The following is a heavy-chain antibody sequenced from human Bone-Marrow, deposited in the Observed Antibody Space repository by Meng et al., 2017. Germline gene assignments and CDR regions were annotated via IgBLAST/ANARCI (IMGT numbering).Heavy chain of an antibody. Sequence: QWQLQQWGAGLLKPSETLSLPCAVYGGSFSGYYWSWIRQPPGKGLEWIGEINHSGSTNYNPSLKSRVTISVDTSKNQFSLKLSSVTAADTAVYYCARGTRPLLFQHWGQGTLVTVSS. V-gene: IGHV4-34*01. CDR1: GGSFSGYY. CDR2: INHSGST. CDR3: ARGTRPLLFQH. J-gene: IGHJ1*01. D-gene: IGHD1-1*01.